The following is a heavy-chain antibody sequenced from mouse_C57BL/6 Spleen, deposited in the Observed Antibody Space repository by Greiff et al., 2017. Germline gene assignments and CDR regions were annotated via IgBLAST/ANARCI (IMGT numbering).Heavy chain of an antibody. Sequence: VQRVESGPELVKPGASVKISCKASGYAFSSSWMNWVKQRPGKGLEGIGRIYPGDGDTNYNGKFKGKATLTADKSSSTAYMQLSSLTSEDSAVYFCARNDYDGAWFAYWGQGTLVTVSA. V-gene: IGHV1-82*01. J-gene: IGHJ3*01. CDR1: GYAFSSSW. CDR2: IYPGDGDT. CDR3: ARNDYDGAWFAY. D-gene: IGHD2-4*01.